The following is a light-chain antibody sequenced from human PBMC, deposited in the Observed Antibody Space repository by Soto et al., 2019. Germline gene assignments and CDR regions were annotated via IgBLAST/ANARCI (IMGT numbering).Light chain of an antibody. CDR1: SSDVGGYNY. Sequence: QSALTQPASVSGSPGQSITISCTGTSSDVGGYNYVSWYQQHPGKAPKLMIYDVSNRPSGVSTRFSGSKSGNTASLTISGLQAEDEADYYCCSYTSSSTLHVVFGGGTKLTVL. CDR2: DVS. V-gene: IGLV2-14*01. CDR3: CSYTSSSTLHVV. J-gene: IGLJ2*01.